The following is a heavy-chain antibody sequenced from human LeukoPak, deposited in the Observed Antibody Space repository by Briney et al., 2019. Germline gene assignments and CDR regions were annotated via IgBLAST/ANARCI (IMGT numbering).Heavy chain of an antibody. J-gene: IGHJ4*02. Sequence: PGGSLRLSCAASGFTFSSYGMHWVRQAPGKGLEWVAVISCDGSNKYYADSVKGRFTISRDNSKNTLYLQMNSLRAEDMAVYYCVKRWTGTTIGQQDYWGQGTLVTVSS. CDR1: GFTFSSYG. V-gene: IGHV3-30*18. CDR3: VKRWTGTTIGQQDY. CDR2: ISCDGSNK. D-gene: IGHD1-1*01.